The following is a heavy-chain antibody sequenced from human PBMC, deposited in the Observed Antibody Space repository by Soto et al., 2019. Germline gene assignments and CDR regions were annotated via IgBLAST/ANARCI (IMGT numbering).Heavy chain of an antibody. Sequence: PGGSLRLSCVASGFTFNKHALAWVHKAPGKGREWVPGSTGGGSGRYDSDSVKGLMTLARDSSNCTLYIQMNRRRAEDTAISYCARAPGVITEISACDHWGQGTPVTVSS. CDR1: GFTFNKHA. D-gene: IGHD2-21*01. CDR3: ARAPGVITEISACDH. J-gene: IGHJ4*02. V-gene: IGHV3-23*01. CDR2: STGGGSGR.